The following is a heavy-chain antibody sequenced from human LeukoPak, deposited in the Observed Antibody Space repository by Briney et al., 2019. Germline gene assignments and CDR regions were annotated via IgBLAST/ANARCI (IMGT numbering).Heavy chain of an antibody. V-gene: IGHV4-34*01. Sequence: PSETLSLTCAVYGGSFSDYYWWSWISQPPGKGLEWIGTICYSGSTYYNPSLKSRVTISLDTSKNQFSLWLSSVAAADTAVYYCASFYYESSGNYYVPFDYWGQGTLVTVSS. D-gene: IGHD3-22*01. CDR3: ASFYYESSGNYYVPFDY. CDR2: ICYSGST. J-gene: IGHJ4*02. CDR1: GGSFSDYY.